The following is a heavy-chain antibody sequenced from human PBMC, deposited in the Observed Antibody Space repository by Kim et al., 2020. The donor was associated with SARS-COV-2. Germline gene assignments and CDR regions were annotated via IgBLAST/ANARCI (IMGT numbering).Heavy chain of an antibody. Sequence: SVKVSCKASGGTFSSYAISWVRQAPGQGLEWMGRIIPILGIANYAQKFQGRVTITADKSTSTAYMELSSLRSEDTAVYYCARGRPRYSGYDHEDWFDPWGQGTLVTVSS. CDR2: IIPILGIA. CDR3: ARGRPRYSGYDHEDWFDP. J-gene: IGHJ5*02. CDR1: GGTFSSYA. V-gene: IGHV1-69*04. D-gene: IGHD5-12*01.